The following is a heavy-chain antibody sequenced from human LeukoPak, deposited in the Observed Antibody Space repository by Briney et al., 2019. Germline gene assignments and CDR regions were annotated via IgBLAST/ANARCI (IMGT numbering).Heavy chain of an antibody. D-gene: IGHD1-26*01. Sequence: GGTPRLSHAASGFTLSIYAMHGVPDPPGRGLERVADISYDGSNKYSADSVKGRFTISRDNPKNTLFLQMNSLRAEDTAVYYCARDSSLGAAYNWFDPWGQGTLVTVSS. CDR3: ARDSSLGAAYNWFDP. CDR1: GFTLSIYA. J-gene: IGHJ5*02. CDR2: ISYDGSNK. V-gene: IGHV3-30-3*01.